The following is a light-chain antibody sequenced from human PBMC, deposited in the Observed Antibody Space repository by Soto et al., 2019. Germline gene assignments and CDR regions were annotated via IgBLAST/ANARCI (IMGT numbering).Light chain of an antibody. V-gene: IGLV1-40*01. Sequence: QPVLTQPPSVSGAPGQRVTISCTGSSSNLGSNYDVHWYQQLPGTAPKLLIYINNNRPSGVPDRFSASKSGTSASLAITGLHAEDEADYYCQSYDNRLSAVVFGGGTKVTVL. CDR1: SSNLGSNYD. J-gene: IGLJ2*01. CDR3: QSYDNRLSAVV. CDR2: INN.